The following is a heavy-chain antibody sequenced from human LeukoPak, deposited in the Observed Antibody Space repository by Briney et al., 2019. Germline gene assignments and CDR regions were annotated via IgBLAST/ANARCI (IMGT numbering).Heavy chain of an antibody. D-gene: IGHD5-18*01. Sequence: SETLSLTCTVSGGSISSYYWSWIRQPPGKGLEWIGYIYYSGSTNYSPSLKSRVTISVDTSKNQFSLKLSSVTAADTAVYYCARGTRGYSYGIFDYWGQGTLVTVSS. CDR2: IYYSGST. CDR1: GGSISSYY. CDR3: ARGTRGYSYGIFDY. J-gene: IGHJ4*02. V-gene: IGHV4-59*01.